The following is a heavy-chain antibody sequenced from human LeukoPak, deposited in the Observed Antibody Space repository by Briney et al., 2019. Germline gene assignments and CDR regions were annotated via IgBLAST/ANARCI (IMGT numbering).Heavy chain of an antibody. V-gene: IGHV4-59*01. CDR3: ARQWFGESYTYYFDY. CDR1: GGSISRYY. J-gene: IGHJ4*02. CDR2: IYYSGST. Sequence: PSETLSLTCTVSGGSISRYYWSWIRQPPGKGLEWIGYIYYSGSTNYNPSLKSRVTISVDTSKNQFSLKLSSVTAADTAVYYCARQWFGESYTYYFDYWGQGTLVTVSS. D-gene: IGHD3-10*01.